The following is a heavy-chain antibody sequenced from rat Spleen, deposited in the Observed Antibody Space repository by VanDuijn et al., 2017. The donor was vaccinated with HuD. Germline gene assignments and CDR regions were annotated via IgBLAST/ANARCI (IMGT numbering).Heavy chain of an antibody. J-gene: IGHJ3*01. CDR2: INTGGGNT. D-gene: IGHD4-3*01. V-gene: IGHV5-25*01. CDR1: GFTFSNYY. CDR3: ARPRHNSGYVWFAY. Sequence: EVQLVESGGGLVQPGRSMKFSCAASGFTFSNYYMAWVRQAPTKGLEWVASINTGGGNTYYRDSVKGRFTISRDNAKSTLYLQMDSLRSEDTATYYCARPRHNSGYVWFAYWGQGTLVTVSS.